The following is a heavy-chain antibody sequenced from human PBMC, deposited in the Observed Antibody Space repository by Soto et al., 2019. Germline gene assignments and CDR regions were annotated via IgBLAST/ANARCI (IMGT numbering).Heavy chain of an antibody. CDR3: ARARYYGSGSGYGLDV. CDR1: GGSISSGGYS. D-gene: IGHD3-10*01. CDR2: IYHSGST. V-gene: IGHV4-30-2*01. Sequence: ASETLSLTCAVSGGSISSGGYSWSWIRQPPGKGLEWIGYIYHSGSTYYNPSLKSRVTISVDTSRKQFSLRLTSVTAADTAVYYCARARYYGSGSGYGLDVWGQGTTVTVS. J-gene: IGHJ6*02.